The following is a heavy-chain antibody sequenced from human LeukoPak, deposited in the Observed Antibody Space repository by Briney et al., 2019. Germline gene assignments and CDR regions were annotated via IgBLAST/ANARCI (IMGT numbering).Heavy chain of an antibody. V-gene: IGHV3-23*01. CDR2: ISGSGGST. Sequence: GSLRLSCAASGFTFSSYAMSWVRQAPGKGLEWVSAISGSGGSTYYADSVKGRFTISRDNSKNTLYLQMNSLRAEDTAVYYCAKDHYYDSSGYYDYWGQGTLVTVSS. J-gene: IGHJ4*02. CDR3: AKDHYYDSSGYYDY. D-gene: IGHD3-22*01. CDR1: GFTFSSYA.